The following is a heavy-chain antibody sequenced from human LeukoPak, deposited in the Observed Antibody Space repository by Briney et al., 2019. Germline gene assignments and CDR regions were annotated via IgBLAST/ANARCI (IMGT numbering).Heavy chain of an antibody. V-gene: IGHV3-23*01. Sequence: GGSLRLSCAASGFTFSSYAMSWVRQAPGEGLEWVSAISGSGGSTYYADSVKGRFTISRDNSKNTLYLQMNSLRAEDTAVYYCAKDRMYSSAIHDYWGQGTLVTVSS. CDR2: ISGSGGST. J-gene: IGHJ4*02. CDR3: AKDRMYSSAIHDY. D-gene: IGHD6-19*01. CDR1: GFTFSSYA.